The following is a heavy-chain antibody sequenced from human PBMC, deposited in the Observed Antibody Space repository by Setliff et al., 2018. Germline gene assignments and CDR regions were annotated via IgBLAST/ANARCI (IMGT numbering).Heavy chain of an antibody. D-gene: IGHD3-22*01. CDR1: GGSIGSSF. J-gene: IGHJ2*01. CDR2: KSNRGDT. Sequence: LSLTCTVSGGSIGSSFWNWIRQSPGKGLEWIGYKSNRGDTNSNPSLRSRLTMSVDTSKSQFSLDLTSVTAADTAVYFCARAVDSSGYFPYWYFDLWGRGALVTVSS. V-gene: IGHV4-59*01. CDR3: ARAVDSSGYFPYWYFDL.